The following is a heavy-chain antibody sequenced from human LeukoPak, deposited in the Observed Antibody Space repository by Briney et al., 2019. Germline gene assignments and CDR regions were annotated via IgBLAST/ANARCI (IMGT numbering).Heavy chain of an antibody. CDR3: ARESQCRSTSCYPTWFDP. CDR1: GGSISSGGYY. CDR2: IYYSGST. D-gene: IGHD2-2*01. V-gene: IGHV4-31*03. Sequence: SQTLSLTCTVSGGSISSGGYYWSWIRQHPGKGLEWIGYIYYSGSTYYNPSLKSRVTISVDTSKNQFSLKLSSVTAADTAVYYCARESQCRSTSCYPTWFDPWGQGTLVTVSS. J-gene: IGHJ5*02.